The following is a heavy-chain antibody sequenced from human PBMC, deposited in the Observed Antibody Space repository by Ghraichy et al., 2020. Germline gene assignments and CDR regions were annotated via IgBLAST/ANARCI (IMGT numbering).Heavy chain of an antibody. CDR1: GGSVSSGSYY. J-gene: IGHJ6*02. V-gene: IGHV4-61*01. CDR3: ARGIMGSYYTGDYYGMDV. Sequence: GSLRLSCTVSGGSVSSGSYYWSWIRQPPGKGLEWIGYIYYSGSTNYNPSLKSRVTISVDTSKNQFSLKLSSVTAADTAVYYCARGIMGSYYTGDYYGMDVWGQGTTVTVSS. D-gene: IGHD1-26*01. CDR2: IYYSGST.